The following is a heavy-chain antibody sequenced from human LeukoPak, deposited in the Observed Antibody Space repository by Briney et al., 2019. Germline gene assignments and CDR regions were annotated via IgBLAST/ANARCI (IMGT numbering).Heavy chain of an antibody. D-gene: IGHD5-18*01. CDR3: ARGVAPYIHPLVYSYGPLTSGYYYMDV. J-gene: IGHJ6*03. CDR2: INPNSGGT. V-gene: IGHV1-2*02. CDR1: GYTFTGYY. Sequence: ASVKVSCKASGYTFTGYYMHWVRQAPGQGLEWMGWINPNSGGTNYAQKFQGRVTMTRDTSISTAYMELSRLRSDDTAVYYCARGVAPYIHPLVYSYGPLTSGYYYMDVWGKGTTVTVSS.